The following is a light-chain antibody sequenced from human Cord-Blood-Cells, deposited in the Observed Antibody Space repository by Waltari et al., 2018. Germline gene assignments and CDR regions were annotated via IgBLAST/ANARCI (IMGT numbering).Light chain of an antibody. CDR1: SSNIGAGHD. J-gene: IGLJ3*02. V-gene: IGLV1-40*01. Sequence: QSVLTQPPSVSGAPGQRVTISCTGSSSNIGAGHDLHWYQQLPGTAPKLLIYGNSNRPSGVPDRFSGSKSGTSASLAITGLQAEDEADYYCQSYDSSLSGSRVFGGGTKLTVL. CDR2: GNS. CDR3: QSYDSSLSGSRV.